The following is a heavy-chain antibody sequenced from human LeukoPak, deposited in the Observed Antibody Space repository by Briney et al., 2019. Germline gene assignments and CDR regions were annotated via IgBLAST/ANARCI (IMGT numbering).Heavy chain of an antibody. CDR1: GGSFSGYY. D-gene: IGHD3-10*01. CDR3: ARGLWFGDSRGYNWFDP. J-gene: IGHJ5*02. CDR2: INHSGST. V-gene: IGHV4-34*01. Sequence: SETLSLTCAVYGGSFSGYYWSWIRQPPGKGLEWIGEINHSGSTNYNLSLKSRVTISVDTSKNQFSLKLSSVTAADTAVYYCARGLWFGDSRGYNWFDPWGQGTLVTVSS.